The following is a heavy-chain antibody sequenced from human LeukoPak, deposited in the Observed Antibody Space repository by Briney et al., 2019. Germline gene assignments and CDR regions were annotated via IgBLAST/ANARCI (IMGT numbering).Heavy chain of an antibody. J-gene: IGHJ3*02. CDR3: AKPIVVVVAATEHAFDI. CDR2: ISSSGSTI. V-gene: IGHV3-11*01. Sequence: PGGSLRLSCAASGFTFSDYYMSWIRQAPGKGLEWVSYISSSGSTIYYADSVKGRFTISRDNSKNTLYLQMNSLRAEDTAVYYCAKPIVVVVAATEHAFDIWGQGTMVTVSS. CDR1: GFTFSDYY. D-gene: IGHD2-15*01.